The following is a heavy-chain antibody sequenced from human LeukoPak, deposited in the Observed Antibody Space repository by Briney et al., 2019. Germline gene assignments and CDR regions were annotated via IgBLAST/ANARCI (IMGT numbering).Heavy chain of an antibody. Sequence: GGSLRLSCAASGFTFSSYSMNWVRRAPGKGLEWVSSISSSSSYIYYADSVKGRFTISRDNAKNSLYLQMNSLRAEDTAVYYCAREPTLGTMVVLGHYYYYYMDVWGKGTTVTVSS. D-gene: IGHD4/OR15-4a*01. J-gene: IGHJ6*03. V-gene: IGHV3-21*01. CDR3: AREPTLGTMVVLGHYYYYYMDV. CDR2: ISSSSSYI. CDR1: GFTFSSYS.